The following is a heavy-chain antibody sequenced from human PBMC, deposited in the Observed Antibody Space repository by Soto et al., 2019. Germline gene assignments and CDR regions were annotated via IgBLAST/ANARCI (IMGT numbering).Heavy chain of an antibody. CDR2: IYYSGST. V-gene: IGHV4-59*12. D-gene: IGHD1-1*01. CDR1: GGSISSYY. Sequence: SETLSLNCTVSGGSISSYYWSWIRQPPGKGLEWIGYIYYSGSTNYNPSLKSRVTISVDKSKNQFSLKLSSVTAADTAVYYCARDQLEGNWFDPWGQGTLVTVSS. J-gene: IGHJ5*02. CDR3: ARDQLEGNWFDP.